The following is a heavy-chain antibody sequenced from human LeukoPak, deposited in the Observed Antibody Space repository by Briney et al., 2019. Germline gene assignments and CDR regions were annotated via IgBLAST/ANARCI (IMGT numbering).Heavy chain of an antibody. CDR3: ARDESPRSGTTWYDGFDI. CDR2: IKQDGSDK. CDR1: GFTFSNYW. J-gene: IGHJ3*02. V-gene: IGHV3-7*04. Sequence: GGSLRLSCAVSGFTFSNYWMTWVRRAPGRGLEWGANIKQDGSDKNYVDSVKGRFTISRDNAKNSLYLEMNSLRAEDTAVYYCARDESPRSGTTWYDGFDIWGQGTMVTVSS. D-gene: IGHD2-2*01.